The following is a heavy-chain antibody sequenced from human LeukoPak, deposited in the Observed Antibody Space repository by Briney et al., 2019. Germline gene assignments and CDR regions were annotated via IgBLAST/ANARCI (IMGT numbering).Heavy chain of an antibody. CDR3: ARWLTIFRPYYYYYMDV. Sequence: KASETLSLTCTVSGGSISSYYWSWIRQPAGKGLEFIGLFYNSESTNCNPSLKSRVTMSVDTSKNQFSLKLSSVTAADTAVYYCARWLTIFRPYYYYYMDVWGKGTTVTVSS. V-gene: IGHV4-4*07. CDR2: FYNSEST. CDR1: GGSISSYY. D-gene: IGHD3-9*01. J-gene: IGHJ6*03.